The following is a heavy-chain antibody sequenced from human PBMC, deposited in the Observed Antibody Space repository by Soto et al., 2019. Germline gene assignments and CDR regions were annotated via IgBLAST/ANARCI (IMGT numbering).Heavy chain of an antibody. CDR1: GYTFTRYD. Sequence: QVQLVQSGAEVKKPGASVKVYCKASGYTFTRYDINWVRQAPVQGLEWMGWMNPTSGKTGYAQKFQGRVTMTRNTSISTAYMELSSLRSEDTAVYYCARVPGSSWGNAFDIWGQGTMVTVS. CDR3: ARVPGSSWGNAFDI. V-gene: IGHV1-8*01. D-gene: IGHD6-13*01. CDR2: MNPTSGKT. J-gene: IGHJ3*02.